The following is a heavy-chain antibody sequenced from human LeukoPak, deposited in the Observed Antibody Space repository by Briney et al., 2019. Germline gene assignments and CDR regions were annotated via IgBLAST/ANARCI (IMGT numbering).Heavy chain of an antibody. D-gene: IGHD3-9*01. Sequence: PGGSLRLSCAATGFTFSSYAMSWVRQAPGKGLEWVSAISGSGGSTYYADSVKGRFTISRDNSKNTLYLQMNSLRAEDTAVYYCAKVPRYDIQIDYWGQGTLVTVSS. J-gene: IGHJ4*02. CDR1: GFTFSSYA. CDR3: AKVPRYDIQIDY. V-gene: IGHV3-23*01. CDR2: ISGSGGST.